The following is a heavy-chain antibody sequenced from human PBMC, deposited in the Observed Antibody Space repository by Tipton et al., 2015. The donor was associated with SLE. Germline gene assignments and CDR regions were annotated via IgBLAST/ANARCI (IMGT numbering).Heavy chain of an antibody. Sequence: TLSLTCTVFVDSISSSGYQWGWFRQPPGKGLEWIGRISYSENTYYNPSPRSRVTLLLDMSKNQFSLKVSSVTAADTAVYYCARHRSGSSWLDPWGQGTLVTVAS. J-gene: IGHJ5*02. CDR1: VDSISSSGYQ. D-gene: IGHD1-26*01. CDR3: ARHRSGSSWLDP. CDR2: ISYSENT. V-gene: IGHV4-39*07.